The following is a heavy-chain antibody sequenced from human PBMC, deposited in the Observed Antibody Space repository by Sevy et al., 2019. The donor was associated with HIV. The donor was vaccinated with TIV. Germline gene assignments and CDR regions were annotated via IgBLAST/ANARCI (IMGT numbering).Heavy chain of an antibody. CDR3: AKGVGATPRYEHFDY. J-gene: IGHJ4*02. Sequence: GGSLRLSCAASGFTFDDYTMHWVRQAPGKGLEWVSLISWDGGSTYYADSVKGRFTISRDNSKNSLYLQMNSLRTEGTVLYYCAKGVGATPRYEHFDYWGQGTLVTVSS. V-gene: IGHV3-43*01. CDR1: GFTFDDYT. CDR2: ISWDGGST. D-gene: IGHD1-26*01.